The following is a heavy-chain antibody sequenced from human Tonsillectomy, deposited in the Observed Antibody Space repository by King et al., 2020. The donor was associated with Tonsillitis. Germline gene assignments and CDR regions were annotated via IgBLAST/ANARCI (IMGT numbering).Heavy chain of an antibody. Sequence: VQLVESGGGLVQPGGSLRLSCAASGFTFCSYAMSWVRQAPGKGLEWVSTISDSGSGGSTYYADSVKGRFTISRDNSKTTLYLQMDSLRAEDTAVYYCAKDSDFDTSGYYPEYFQHWGQGTLVTVSS. D-gene: IGHD3-22*01. CDR3: AKDSDFDTSGYYPEYFQH. CDR2: ISDSGSGGST. V-gene: IGHV3-23*04. CDR1: GFTFCSYA. J-gene: IGHJ1*01.